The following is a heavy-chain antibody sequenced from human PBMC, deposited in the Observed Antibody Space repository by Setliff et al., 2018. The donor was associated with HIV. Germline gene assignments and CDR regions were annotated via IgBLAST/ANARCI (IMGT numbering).Heavy chain of an antibody. J-gene: IGHJ4*02. V-gene: IGHV3-73*01. CDR1: GFSFSNSA. Sequence: PGGSLRLSCAASGFSFSNSAMHWVRQASGKGLEWVGRIRTKANSYATAYLASVKGRFTISRDDSKDTAYLQMNNLTTEDTAVYYCVNRAWLESWGQGTLVTVSS. CDR2: IRTKANSYAT. CDR3: VNRAWLES.